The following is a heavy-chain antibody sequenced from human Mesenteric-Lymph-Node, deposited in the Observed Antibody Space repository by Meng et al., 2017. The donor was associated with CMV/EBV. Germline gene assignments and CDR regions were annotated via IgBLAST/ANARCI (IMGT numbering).Heavy chain of an antibody. CDR3: ARAMYSSTWFIDY. V-gene: IGHV3-33*01. CDR1: GFTFSDYG. CDR2: IWYDGSHK. D-gene: IGHD2/OR15-2a*01. Sequence: AASGFTFSDYGMHWVRQAPGKGLEWVAVIWYDGSHKYYADSVKGRFSISRDNSKNTLYAQMNSLRAEDTAVYYCARAMYSSTWFIDYWGQGTLVTVSS. J-gene: IGHJ4*02.